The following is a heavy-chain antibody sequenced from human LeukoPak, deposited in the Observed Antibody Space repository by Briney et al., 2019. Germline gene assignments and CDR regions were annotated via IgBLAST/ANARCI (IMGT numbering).Heavy chain of an antibody. V-gene: IGHV3-74*01. CDR3: ATGLQYYDFWSGYYTDYYYGMDV. Sequence: GGSLRLSCAASGFTFSSYGMHWVRQAPGKGLVWVSRINSDGSSTSYADSVKGRFTISRDNAKNTLYLQMNSLRAEDTAVYYCATGLQYYDFWSGYYTDYYYGMDVWGQGTTVTVSS. J-gene: IGHJ6*02. CDR1: GFTFSSYG. CDR2: INSDGSST. D-gene: IGHD3-3*01.